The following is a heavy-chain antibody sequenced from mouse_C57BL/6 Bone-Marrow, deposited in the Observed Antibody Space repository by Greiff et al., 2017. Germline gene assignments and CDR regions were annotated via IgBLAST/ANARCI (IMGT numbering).Heavy chain of an antibody. D-gene: IGHD2-4*01. J-gene: IGHJ4*01. CDR2: IDPANGNT. Sequence: VQLQQSVAELVRPGSSVKLSCTASGFNFKNTYMHWVKQRPIQGLEWIGKIDPANGNTKYAPKFQGKATITADTSSNTAYLQLSSLTSEDTAIYYCATPIYYDYDVDYWGQGTSVTVSS. CDR3: ATPIYYDYDVDY. V-gene: IGHV14-3*01. CDR1: GFNFKNTY.